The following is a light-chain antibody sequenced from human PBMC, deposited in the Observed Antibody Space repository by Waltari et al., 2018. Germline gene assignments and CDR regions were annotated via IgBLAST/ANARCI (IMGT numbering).Light chain of an antibody. J-gene: IGLJ2*01. Sequence: SYVLTQTPSVSLAPGQTAIITCGGDNISRKSDHWYQLQPGQAPVLVMFYDSDRPPGIPDRFSGSNSGNTATLTISRVEDDDEADYFCQVWDDSNNSGVFGGGTKLTVL. CDR3: QVWDDSNNSGV. CDR1: NISRKS. CDR2: YDS. V-gene: IGLV3-21*04.